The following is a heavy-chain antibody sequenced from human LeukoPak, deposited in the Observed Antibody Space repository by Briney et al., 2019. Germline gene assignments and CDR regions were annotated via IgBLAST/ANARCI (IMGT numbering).Heavy chain of an antibody. V-gene: IGHV4-61*02. CDR2: IYSSGST. CDR3: ARDQYSRSFDY. Sequence: SETLSLTCTVSGGSISSGSYYWSWIRQPAGKGLEWIGRIYSSGSTNYNPSLKSRVTISLDTSKNQFSLKLSSVTAADTAVYYCARDQYSRSFDYWGQGTLVTVSS. J-gene: IGHJ4*02. CDR1: GGSISSGSYY. D-gene: IGHD6-6*01.